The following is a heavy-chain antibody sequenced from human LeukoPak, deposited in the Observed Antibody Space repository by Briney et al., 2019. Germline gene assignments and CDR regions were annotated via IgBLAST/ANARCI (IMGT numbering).Heavy chain of an antibody. CDR3: TTEKDY. V-gene: IGHV3-15*07. Sequence: GGSLRLSCAASGFTFSNAWMNWVRQAPGKGLEWVGRVRSKTDGETTDYAAPVKGRFSISRDDSINTVYLQMNSLKTEDTAVYYCTTEKDYWGQGTLVTVSS. CDR1: GFTFSNAW. J-gene: IGHJ4*02. CDR2: VRSKTDGETT.